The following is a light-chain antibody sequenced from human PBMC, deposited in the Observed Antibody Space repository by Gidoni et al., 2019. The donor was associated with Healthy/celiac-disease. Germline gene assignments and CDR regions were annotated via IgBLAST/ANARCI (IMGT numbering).Light chain of an antibody. CDR3: QQSYSTPIT. CDR1: QSISSY. Sequence: DIQMTQSPSSLSASVGDRVTITCRARQSISSYLNWYQHKPGKAPKLLIYAASSLQSGVPSRFSGSEYGTDFTITISSLQPEDCATYYCQQSYSTPITFGQGTRLEFK. CDR2: AAS. J-gene: IGKJ5*01. V-gene: IGKV1-39*01.